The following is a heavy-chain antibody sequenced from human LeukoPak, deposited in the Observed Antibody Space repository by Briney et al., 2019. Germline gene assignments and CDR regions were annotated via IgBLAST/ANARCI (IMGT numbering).Heavy chain of an antibody. CDR1: GGTFSSYA. Sequence: SVKVSCKASGGTFSSYAISWVRQAPGQRLEWMGRIIPILGIAIYAQKFQGRVTITADKSTSTAYMELSSLRSEDTAVYYCARGAIGDYDILTGPLLGPFDYWGQGTLVTVSS. CDR3: ARGAIGDYDILTGPLLGPFDY. V-gene: IGHV1-69*04. CDR2: IIPILGIA. J-gene: IGHJ4*02. D-gene: IGHD3-9*01.